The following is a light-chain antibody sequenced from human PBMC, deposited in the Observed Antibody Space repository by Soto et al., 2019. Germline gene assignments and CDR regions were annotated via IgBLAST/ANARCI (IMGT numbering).Light chain of an antibody. CDR3: SSYTSSSTPYV. V-gene: IGLV2-14*01. Sequence: QSVLTQPASVSGSPGQSITISRTGTSSEVGGYNYVSWYQQHPVKAPKLMIYDVTNRPSGVSDRFSGSKSGNTASLTISGLQAEDKADYYCSSYTSSSTPYVFGTGTKVTVL. CDR2: DVT. J-gene: IGLJ1*01. CDR1: SSEVGGYNY.